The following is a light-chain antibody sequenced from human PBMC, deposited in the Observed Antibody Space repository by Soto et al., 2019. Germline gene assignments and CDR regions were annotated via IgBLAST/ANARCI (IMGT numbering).Light chain of an antibody. J-gene: IGLJ1*01. Sequence: QSVLTQPPSVSAAPGQKVTISCSRSSANIGGNSVSWYQQLPGTAPKLLIYADNKRPSGIPDRFSGSKSGTSATLGITGFQTGDEADYYCGSWDSSLSAYVFGTGTKVTVL. V-gene: IGLV1-51*01. CDR2: ADN. CDR3: GSWDSSLSAYV. CDR1: SANIGGNS.